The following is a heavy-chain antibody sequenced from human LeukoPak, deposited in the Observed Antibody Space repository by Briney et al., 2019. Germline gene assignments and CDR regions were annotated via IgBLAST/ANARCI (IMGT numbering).Heavy chain of an antibody. D-gene: IGHD3-9*01. CDR2: ISAYNGNT. V-gene: IGHV1-18*04. CDR3: ARGKKGDYDILTGYYFDY. J-gene: IGHJ4*02. CDR1: GYTFTSYY. Sequence: ASVKVSCKASGYTFTSYYMHWVRQAPGQGLEWMGWISAYNGNTNYAQKLQGRVTMTTDTSTSTAYMELRSLRSDDTAVYYCARGKKGDYDILTGYYFDYWGQGTLVTVSS.